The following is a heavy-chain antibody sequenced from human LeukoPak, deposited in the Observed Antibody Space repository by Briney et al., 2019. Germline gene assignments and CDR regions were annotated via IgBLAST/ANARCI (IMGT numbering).Heavy chain of an antibody. D-gene: IGHD2-2*01. V-gene: IGHV3-7*01. CDR2: INQDGGEK. Sequence: GGSLRLSCAASGFTVSSNYMSWVRQAPGKGLEWAANINQDGGEKYYVDSVKGRFTISRDNAKNSLYLRMNSLRAEDTAVYHCATGRSCTTCYLPDYWGQGTLVTVSS. CDR3: ATGRSCTTCYLPDY. CDR1: GFTVSSNY. J-gene: IGHJ4*02.